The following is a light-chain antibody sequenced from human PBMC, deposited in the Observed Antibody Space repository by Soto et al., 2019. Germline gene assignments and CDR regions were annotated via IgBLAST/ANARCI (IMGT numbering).Light chain of an antibody. CDR2: KND. CDR3: AAWDDSLSAGL. J-gene: IGLJ3*02. Sequence: QSVLTQPPSASGTPGQRVTISCSGGSSNIGRGYVYWYRQLPGTAPKLLIYKNDQRPSGVPDRFSGCKSDTSASLVISGLRSEDEADYYCAAWDDSLSAGLFGGGTKVTVL. CDR1: SSNIGRGY. V-gene: IGLV1-47*01.